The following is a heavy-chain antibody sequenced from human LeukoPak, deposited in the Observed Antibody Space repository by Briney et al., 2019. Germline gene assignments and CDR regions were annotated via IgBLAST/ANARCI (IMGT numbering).Heavy chain of an antibody. J-gene: IGHJ6*03. CDR1: GYTFTGYY. CDR3: ARDNWNYGYYYYMDV. CDR2: INPNSGGT. D-gene: IGHD1-7*01. V-gene: IGHV1-2*02. Sequence: ASVKVSCKASGYTFTGYYMHWVRQAPGQGLEWMGWINPNSGGTNYAQKFQGRVTMTRDTSISTAYMELSRLRSDDTAVYYCARDNWNYGYYYYMDVWGKGTTVTVSS.